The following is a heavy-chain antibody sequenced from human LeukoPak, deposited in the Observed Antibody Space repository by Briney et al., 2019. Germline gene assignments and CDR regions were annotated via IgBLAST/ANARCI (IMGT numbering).Heavy chain of an antibody. CDR1: GFTFDDYG. D-gene: IGHD3-10*01. V-gene: IGHV3-20*04. J-gene: IGHJ4*02. CDR3: ARGHGSGSYEAIDY. Sequence: GGSLRLSCAASGFTFDDYGMSWVRQAPGKGLEWVSGVNWNGRSTGYADSVKGRFTISRDNAKNSLYLQMNSLRAEDTALYYCARGHGSGSYEAIDYWGQGTLVIVSS. CDR2: VNWNGRST.